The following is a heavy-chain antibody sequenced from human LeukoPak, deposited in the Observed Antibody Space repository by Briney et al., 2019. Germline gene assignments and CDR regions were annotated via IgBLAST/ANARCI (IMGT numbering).Heavy chain of an antibody. J-gene: IGHJ4*02. CDR3: AQGRLGYSYGAFDH. D-gene: IGHD5-18*01. Sequence: PGGSLRHSCAASGFTYSNYPISWVRQAPGKGLEWVSVISGSGGSTNFADSVKGRFTSSRDNSKNTLYLQMHSLRVEDTAVYYCAQGRLGYSYGAFDHWGQGTLVTVSS. CDR2: ISGSGGST. V-gene: IGHV3-23*01. CDR1: GFTYSNYP.